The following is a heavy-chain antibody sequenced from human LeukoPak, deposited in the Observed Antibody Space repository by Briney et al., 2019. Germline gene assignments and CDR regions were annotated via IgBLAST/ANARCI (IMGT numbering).Heavy chain of an antibody. Sequence: PVKVSCKASGGTFSSYAISWVRQAPGQGLEWMGRIIPIFGTANYAQKFQGRVTITTDESTSTAYMELSSLRSEDTAVYYCARDRARIAVAGTGAFDIWAKGQWSPSLQ. V-gene: IGHV1-69*05. D-gene: IGHD6-19*01. CDR2: IIPIFGTA. CDR3: ARDRARIAVAGTGAFDI. CDR1: GGTFSSYA. J-gene: IGHJ3*02.